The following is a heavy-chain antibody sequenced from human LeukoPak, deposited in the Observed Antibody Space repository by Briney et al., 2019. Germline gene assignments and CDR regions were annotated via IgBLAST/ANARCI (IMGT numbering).Heavy chain of an antibody. V-gene: IGHV4-59*08. CDR3: ARPYSSGWYGAFDI. D-gene: IGHD6-19*01. Sequence: SETLSLTCTVSGGSISSYYWSWIRQRPGKGLECIGYIYYSGSTNYNPSLKSRVTISVDTSKNQFSLKLSSVTAADTAVYYCARPYSSGWYGAFDIWGQGTMVTVSS. CDR1: GGSISSYY. J-gene: IGHJ3*02. CDR2: IYYSGST.